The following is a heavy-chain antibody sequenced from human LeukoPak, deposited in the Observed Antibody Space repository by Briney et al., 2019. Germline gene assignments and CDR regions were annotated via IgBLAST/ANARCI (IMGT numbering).Heavy chain of an antibody. CDR2: IYYSGST. CDR3: ARQWQQWLVHGRYFDY. D-gene: IGHD6-19*01. V-gene: IGHV4-39*01. Sequence: SETLSLTCTVSGGSIXSSSYYWGWIRXXPXKGLEWIGSIYYSGSTYYNPSLKSRVTISVDTSKNQFSLKLSSVTAADTAVYYCARQWQQWLVHGRYFDYWGQGTLVTVSS. J-gene: IGHJ4*02. CDR1: GGSIXSSSYY.